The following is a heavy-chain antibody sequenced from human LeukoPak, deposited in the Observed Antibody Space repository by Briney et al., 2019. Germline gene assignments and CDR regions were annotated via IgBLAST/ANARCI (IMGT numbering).Heavy chain of an antibody. J-gene: IGHJ4*02. CDR2: ISGDGGST. CDR1: GFTFDDYA. Sequence: GGSLRLSCAASGFTFDDYAMHWVRQAPGKGLEWVSLISGDGGSTYYADSVKDRFTISRDNSKNSLYLQMNSLRTEDTALYYCAKDRSRGWYKYFDYWGQGTLVTVSS. D-gene: IGHD6-19*01. CDR3: AKDRSRGWYKYFDY. V-gene: IGHV3-43*02.